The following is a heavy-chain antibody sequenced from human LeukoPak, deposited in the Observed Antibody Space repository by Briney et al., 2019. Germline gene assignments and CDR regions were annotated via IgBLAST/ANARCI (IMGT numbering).Heavy chain of an antibody. CDR1: GFTVSSNS. J-gene: IGHJ4*02. V-gene: IGHV3-53*01. Sequence: GGSLRLSCTVSGFTVSSNSMSWVRQAPGKGLEWVSFIYSDNTHYSDSVKGRFTISRDNPNNTLFLQLNSLRAEDSAVYYCAKDHLPGIVVAGRDYWGQGILVTVSS. CDR2: IYSDNT. CDR3: AKDHLPGIVVAGRDY. D-gene: IGHD6-19*01.